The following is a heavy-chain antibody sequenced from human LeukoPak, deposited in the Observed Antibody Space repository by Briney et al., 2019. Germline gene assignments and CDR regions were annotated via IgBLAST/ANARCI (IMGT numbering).Heavy chain of an antibody. CDR3: ARRVAVNPRYYFDY. D-gene: IGHD3-22*01. CDR2: IYYSGST. CDR1: GGSVSSGSYY. V-gene: IGHV4-61*01. Sequence: SETLSLTCTVSGGSVSSGSYYWSWIRQPPGTGLEWIGYIYYSGSTNYNPSLKSRVTISVDTSKNQFSLKLSSVTAADTAVYYCARRVAVNPRYYFDYWGQGTLVTVSS. J-gene: IGHJ4*02.